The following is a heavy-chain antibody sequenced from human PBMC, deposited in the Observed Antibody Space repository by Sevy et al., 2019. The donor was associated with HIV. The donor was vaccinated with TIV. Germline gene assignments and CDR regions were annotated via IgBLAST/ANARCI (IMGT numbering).Heavy chain of an antibody. J-gene: IGHJ4*02. CDR3: VREGVGGCCYSLDC. Sequence: GGSLRLSCAASGFTFSSYWMSWVRQAPGKGLEWVATMKEDGSERKYVDSVKGRFTISRDNAKNSLYLQMNSLRAEDTAVYYCVREGVGGCCYSLDCWGQGTLVTVSS. CDR2: MKEDGSER. D-gene: IGHD2-2*02. V-gene: IGHV3-7*01. CDR1: GFTFSSYW.